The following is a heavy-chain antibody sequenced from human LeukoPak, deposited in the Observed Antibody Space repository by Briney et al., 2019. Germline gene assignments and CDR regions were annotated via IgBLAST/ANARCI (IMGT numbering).Heavy chain of an antibody. CDR2: ISYDGSNK. J-gene: IGHJ4*02. Sequence: PGGSLRLSCAASGFTYSSYAMHWVRQAPGKGLEWVAVISYDGSNKYYADSVKGRFTISRDNSKNTLYLQMNSLRAEDTAVYYCVRGGFIGDYWGQGTLVTVSS. CDR1: GFTYSSYA. D-gene: IGHD3-10*01. CDR3: VRGGFIGDY. V-gene: IGHV3-30-3*01.